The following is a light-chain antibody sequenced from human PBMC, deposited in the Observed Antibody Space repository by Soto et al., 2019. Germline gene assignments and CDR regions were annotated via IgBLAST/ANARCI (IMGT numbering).Light chain of an antibody. CDR3: SSYTSSSTLLDV. CDR1: SSGVGGYNY. Sequence: QSALTQPASVSGSPGQSITISCTGTSSGVGGYNYVSWYQQHPGKAPKLMIYDVSNRPSGVSNRFSGSKSGNTASLTISGLQAEDEADYYCSSYTSSSTLLDVFGTGTKLTVL. CDR2: DVS. V-gene: IGLV2-14*01. J-gene: IGLJ1*01.